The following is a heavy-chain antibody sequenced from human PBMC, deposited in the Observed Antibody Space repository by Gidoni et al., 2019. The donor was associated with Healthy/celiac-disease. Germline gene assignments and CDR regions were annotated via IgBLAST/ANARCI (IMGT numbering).Heavy chain of an antibody. CDR1: GGSTSSSSYY. J-gene: IGHJ4*02. Sequence: QLQLQESGPGLVKPSETLSLTCTVSGGSTSSSSYYWGWSRQPPGKGLEWIGSIYYSGRTYYSPSLKSRVTISVDTSKNKFSLKLSSVTAADTAVYYCARGPGLWFGELLSQDFDYWGQGTLVTVSS. V-gene: IGHV4-39*07. D-gene: IGHD3-10*01. CDR2: IYYSGRT. CDR3: ARGPGLWFGELLSQDFDY.